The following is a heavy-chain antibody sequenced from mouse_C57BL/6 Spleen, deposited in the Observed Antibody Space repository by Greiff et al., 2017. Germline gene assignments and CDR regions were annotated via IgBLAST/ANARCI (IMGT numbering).Heavy chain of an antibody. CDR1: GYTFTSYW. CDR3: ARITTVVDSDY. Sequence: QVQLQQPGAELVRPGTSVKLSCKASGYTFTSYWMHWVKQRPGPGLEWIGVIDPSDSYTNYNQKFQGTATLTVDTTSSTAYMQLSSLTSEDSAVDYCARITTVVDSDYWGQGTTLTVSS. CDR2: IDPSDSYT. D-gene: IGHD1-1*01. V-gene: IGHV1-59*01. J-gene: IGHJ2*01.